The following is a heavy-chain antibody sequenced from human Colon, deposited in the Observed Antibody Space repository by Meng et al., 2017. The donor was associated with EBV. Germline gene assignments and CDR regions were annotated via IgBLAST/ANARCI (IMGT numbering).Heavy chain of an antibody. CDR2: MYDSGSA. Sequence: PSWSLSLFRSPPGGYASRNDYHWSCLRQPPGKGLEWIGCMYDSGSAKYNPSLKIPVTIPIYPTSNHFVLKLTSVTAADTAVYYCAYYFVGRGGTGSWGQGTLVTVSS. V-gene: IGHV4-61*03. D-gene: IGHD2-8*02. CDR3: AYYFVGRGGTGS. J-gene: IGHJ5*02. CDR1: GGYASRNDYH.